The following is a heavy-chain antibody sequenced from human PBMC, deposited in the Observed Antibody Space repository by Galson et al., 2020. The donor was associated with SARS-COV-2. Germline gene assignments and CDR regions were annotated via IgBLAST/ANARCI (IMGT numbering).Heavy chain of an antibody. CDR1: GGSISSSSYY. J-gene: IGHJ4*02. V-gene: IGHV4-39*01. D-gene: IGHD5-18*01. CDR2: IYYSGST. CDR3: AVQLWLRGGFDY. Sequence: SKTLSLTCTVSGGSISSSSYYWGWIRQPPGQGPEWIGSIYYSGSTYYNPSLKSRVTISVDTSKNQFSLKLRSVTAADTAVYYCAVQLWLRGGFDYWGQGTLVTVSS.